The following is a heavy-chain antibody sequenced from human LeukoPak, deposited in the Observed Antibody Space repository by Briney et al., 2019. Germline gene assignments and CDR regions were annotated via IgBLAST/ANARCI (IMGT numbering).Heavy chain of an antibody. Sequence: SGPTLVKPTQTLTLTCTFSGFSLSTSGVGVGWIRQPPGKALEWLALIYWNDDKRYSPSLKSRLTITKDTSKNQVVLTMTNMDPVDTATYYCAHLGNWDYYYYMDVWGKGTTVTVSS. D-gene: IGHD7-27*01. V-gene: IGHV2-5*01. J-gene: IGHJ6*03. CDR2: IYWNDDK. CDR1: GFSLSTSGVG. CDR3: AHLGNWDYYYYMDV.